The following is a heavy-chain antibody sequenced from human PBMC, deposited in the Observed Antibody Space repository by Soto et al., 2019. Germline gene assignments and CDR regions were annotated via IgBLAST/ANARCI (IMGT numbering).Heavy chain of an antibody. V-gene: IGHV3-30-3*01. CDR1: GFTFSSYA. D-gene: IGHD2-2*01. CDR3: ARDRCSSTSCYGLRDYYYGMDV. J-gene: IGHJ6*02. CDR2: ISYDGSNK. Sequence: GGSLRLSCAASGFTFSSYAMHWVRQAPGKGLEWVAVISYDGSNKYYADSVKGRFTISRDNSKNTLYLQMNSLRAEDTAVYYCARDRCSSTSCYGLRDYYYGMDVWGQGTTVTVSS.